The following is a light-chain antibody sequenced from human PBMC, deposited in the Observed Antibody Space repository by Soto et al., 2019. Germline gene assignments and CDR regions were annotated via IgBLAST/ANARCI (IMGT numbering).Light chain of an antibody. CDR3: QHLNSYPALT. Sequence: IQLTQSPSSLSASVGDRVTITCRASQGISSYLAWYQQKPGKAPKLLIYAASTLQSGVPSRFSGSGSGTDFTRTISSLQPEDFATYYCQHLNSYPALTFGGGTKVEIK. J-gene: IGKJ4*01. CDR2: AAS. V-gene: IGKV1-9*01. CDR1: QGISSY.